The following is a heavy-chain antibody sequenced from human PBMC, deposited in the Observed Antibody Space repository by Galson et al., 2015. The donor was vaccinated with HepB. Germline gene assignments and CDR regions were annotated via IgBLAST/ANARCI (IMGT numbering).Heavy chain of an antibody. CDR3: ARDHDSPGQLTFY. CDR1: GYTFTGYY. D-gene: IGHD3-22*01. J-gene: IGHJ4*02. Sequence: SVKVSCKASGYTFTGYYLHWLRQAPGQGLEWMGWLNPNSGGTNSAQKFQGRVTMTRDTSISTAYMELSRLRSDDTAVYYCARDHDSPGQLTFYWGQGSLVTVSS. CDR2: LNPNSGGT. V-gene: IGHV1-2*02.